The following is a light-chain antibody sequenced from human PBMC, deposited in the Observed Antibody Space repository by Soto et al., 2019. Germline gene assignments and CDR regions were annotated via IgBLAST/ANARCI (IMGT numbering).Light chain of an antibody. J-gene: IGKJ4*01. Sequence: DVQMTQSPSSLSASVGDRVTITCRAGQGINIYLAWYQQKPGKVPKLLIDAASTLQTGVPSRFRGRGAGTDFTLTISRLQAEDVATYYCQKYDRAPLAFGGGTKVEIK. V-gene: IGKV1-27*01. CDR1: QGINIY. CDR2: AAS. CDR3: QKYDRAPLA.